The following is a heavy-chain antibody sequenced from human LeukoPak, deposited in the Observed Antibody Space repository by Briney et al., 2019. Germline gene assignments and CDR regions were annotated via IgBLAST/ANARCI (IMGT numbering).Heavy chain of an antibody. CDR2: ISGSGGST. CDR1: GFTFSSYA. Sequence: GGSLRLSCAASGFTFSSYAMSWVRQAPGKGLEWVSAISGSGGSTYYADSVKGRFTISRDNSKNTLYLQMNSLRAEDTAVYYCAKLRYQLLGYDDAFDIWGQGTMVTVSS. D-gene: IGHD2-2*01. V-gene: IGHV3-23*01. J-gene: IGHJ3*02. CDR3: AKLRYQLLGYDDAFDI.